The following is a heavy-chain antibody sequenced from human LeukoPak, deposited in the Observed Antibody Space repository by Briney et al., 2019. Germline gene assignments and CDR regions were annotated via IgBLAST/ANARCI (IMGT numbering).Heavy chain of an antibody. CDR2: ISYDGSNK. V-gene: IGHV3-30*04. CDR1: GFTFSSYA. D-gene: IGHD5-18*01. Sequence: GRSLRLSCAASGFTFSSYAMHWVRQAPGKGLEWVAVISYDGSNKYYADSVKGRFTISRDNSKNTLYLQMNSLRAEDTAVCYCARAVGYSYGFDYFDYWGQGTLVTVSS. J-gene: IGHJ4*02. CDR3: ARAVGYSYGFDYFDY.